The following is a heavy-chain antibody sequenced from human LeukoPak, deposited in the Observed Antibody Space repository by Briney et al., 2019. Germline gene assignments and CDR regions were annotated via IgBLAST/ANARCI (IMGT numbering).Heavy chain of an antibody. J-gene: IGHJ4*02. Sequence: SETLSLTCAVYGGSFSGYYWSWIRQPPGKGLEWIGEINHSGSTNYNPSLKSRVTISVDTSKNQFSLKLSSVTAADTAVYYCARGGGYSYGFVPGILMPYEDYWGQGTLVTVSS. D-gene: IGHD5-18*01. CDR1: GGSFSGYY. CDR2: INHSGST. CDR3: ARGGGYSYGFVPGILMPYEDY. V-gene: IGHV4-34*01.